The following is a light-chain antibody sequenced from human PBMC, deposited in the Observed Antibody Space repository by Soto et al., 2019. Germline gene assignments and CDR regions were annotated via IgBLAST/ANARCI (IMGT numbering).Light chain of an antibody. V-gene: IGKV3-20*01. CDR3: QQYGKSPLT. J-gene: IGKJ4*01. CDR1: QRISISY. Sequence: EIVLTQSPGTLSLSPGERATLSCRASQRISISYLAWYQQKPGQAPRLLISGASRRATGIPDRFSGSGSGTDFTLTISSLEPEDFAVYYCQQYGKSPLTFGGGTKVDIK. CDR2: GAS.